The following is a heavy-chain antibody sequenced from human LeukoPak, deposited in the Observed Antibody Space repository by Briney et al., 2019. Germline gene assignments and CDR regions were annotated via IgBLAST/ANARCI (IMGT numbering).Heavy chain of an antibody. V-gene: IGHV3-13*01. CDR2: IGTAGDT. D-gene: IGHD1-1*01. Sequence: AGGSLRLSCAASGFTFSSYDMYWVRQATGKGLEWVSAIGTAGDTYYPGSVKGRFTISRENAKNSLYLQMNSLRAGDTAVYYCARAAGSMPYNWFDPWGQGTLVTVSS. J-gene: IGHJ5*02. CDR1: GFTFSSYD. CDR3: ARAAGSMPYNWFDP.